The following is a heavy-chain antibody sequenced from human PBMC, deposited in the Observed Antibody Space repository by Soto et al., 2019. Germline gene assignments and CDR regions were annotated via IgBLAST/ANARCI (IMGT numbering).Heavy chain of an antibody. V-gene: IGHV3-23*01. CDR3: AKGYSTLFVH. CDR1: GFTFSSFA. J-gene: IGHJ4*02. Sequence: QPGGSLRLSCSASGFTFSSFAMSWVRQAPGKGLEWVAGISGSGATTYSADSVKGRFTSSRDNSKNILYLQMISLRAEDTAVYYCAKGYSTLFVHLGQGNPVTVSS. CDR2: ISGSGATT. D-gene: IGHD6-13*01.